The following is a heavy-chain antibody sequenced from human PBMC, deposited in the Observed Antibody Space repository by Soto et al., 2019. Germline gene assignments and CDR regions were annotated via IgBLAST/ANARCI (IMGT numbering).Heavy chain of an antibody. D-gene: IGHD1-1*01. CDR3: VRDWESTTKKWGFGDS. CDR2: IIPIFGVT. CDR1: GGTFSSYT. Sequence: QVQLVQSGAEVKKPGSSVKVSCKASGGTFSSYTITWVRQAPGQGLEWLGRIIPIFGVTNYAQKFQDRVTINADRSTTTAYMELSRLRSEDTAVSYCVRDWESTTKKWGFGDSWGQGTLVTVSS. J-gene: IGHJ4*02. V-gene: IGHV1-69*08.